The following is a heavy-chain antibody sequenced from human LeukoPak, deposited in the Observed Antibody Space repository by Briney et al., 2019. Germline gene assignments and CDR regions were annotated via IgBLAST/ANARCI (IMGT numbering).Heavy chain of an antibody. V-gene: IGHV3-66*01. D-gene: IGHD1-14*01. Sequence: GGSLRLSFAASGFTVSSSYMTWVRQAPGKGLEWVSLVYSGGTTYYADSVKGRFTISRDDSKNMLYLQMNSLRAEDTAVYYCARNFYYYYNMDVWGQGTTVTVSS. J-gene: IGHJ6*02. CDR1: GFTVSSSY. CDR2: VYSGGTT. CDR3: ARNFYYYYNMDV.